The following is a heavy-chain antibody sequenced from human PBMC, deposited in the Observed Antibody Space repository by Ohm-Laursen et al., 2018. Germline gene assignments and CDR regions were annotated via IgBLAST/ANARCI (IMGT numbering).Heavy chain of an antibody. J-gene: IGHJ6*02. Sequence: ASVKVSCKASGYTFTGYYMHWVRQAPGQGLEWMGWINPNSSGTNYAQKFQGRVTMTRDTSISTAYMELSRLRSDDTAVYYCAGSIAAAYYYYYYGMDVWGQGTTVTVS. CDR2: INPNSSGT. CDR3: AGSIAAAYYYYYYGMDV. D-gene: IGHD6-13*01. CDR1: GYTFTGYY. V-gene: IGHV1-2*02.